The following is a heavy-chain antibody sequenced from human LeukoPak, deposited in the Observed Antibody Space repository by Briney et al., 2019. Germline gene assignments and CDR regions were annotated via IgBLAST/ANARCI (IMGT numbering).Heavy chain of an antibody. CDR3: AKNLGKKGSNGGGGRFDY. J-gene: IGHJ4*02. D-gene: IGHD3-16*01. Sequence: SQTLSLTCAISGDSVSSNSAAWNWIRQSPSRGLEWLGRTYYRSKWYNDYAVSVKSRITINPDTSKNQFSLQLNSVTPEDTAVYYLAKNLGKKGSNGGGGRFDYWGQGTLVTVSS. V-gene: IGHV6-1*01. CDR2: TYYRSKWYN. CDR1: GDSVSSNSAA.